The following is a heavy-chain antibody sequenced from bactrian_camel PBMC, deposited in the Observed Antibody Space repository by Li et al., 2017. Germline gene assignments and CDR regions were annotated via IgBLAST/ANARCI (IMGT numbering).Heavy chain of an antibody. CDR3: NIGPCGSLIGGRY. D-gene: IGHD1*01. Sequence: HVQLVESGGGSVQAGGSLRLSCSVSAYTHTRCTIVGWYCQAPGAEREFVSSTRSGGTAAYADSVKGRFTISQDNDTVYLQMNSLKPEDTAMYYCNIGPCGSLIGGRYWGQGTQVTVS. CDR1: AYTHTRCT. CDR2: TRSGGTA. V-gene: IGHV3S53*01. J-gene: IGHJ4*01.